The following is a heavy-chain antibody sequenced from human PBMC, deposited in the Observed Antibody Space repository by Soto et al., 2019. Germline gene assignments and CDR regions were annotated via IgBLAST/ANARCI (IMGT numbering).Heavy chain of an antibody. Sequence: EVQLVESGGGLVQPGGSLRLSCAASGFTFSSYWMHWVRQAPGKGLVWVSRINSDGSSTSYADSVKGRFTISRDNAKNTLYLQMNSLRAEDTAVYYCARAGPLSSKDYYYYGMDVCGQGTTVTVSS. J-gene: IGHJ6*02. D-gene: IGHD6-6*01. CDR3: ARAGPLSSKDYYYYGMDV. CDR2: INSDGSST. CDR1: GFTFSSYW. V-gene: IGHV3-74*01.